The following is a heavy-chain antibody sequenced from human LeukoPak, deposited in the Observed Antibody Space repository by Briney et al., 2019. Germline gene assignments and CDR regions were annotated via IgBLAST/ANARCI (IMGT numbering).Heavy chain of an antibody. CDR1: GGSFSGHY. J-gene: IGHJ3*01. Sequence: PSETLSLTCAVYGGSFSGHYWSWIRQPPGQGLEWLAEINHGGSTSYSPSLKSRASISADKSKNQFSLRLTSVTAADTAVYYCASLVHYDFWSGYFRPSDAIDVWGQGTAVTVSS. CDR2: INHGGST. CDR3: ASLVHYDFWSGYFRPSDAIDV. V-gene: IGHV4-34*01. D-gene: IGHD3-3*01.